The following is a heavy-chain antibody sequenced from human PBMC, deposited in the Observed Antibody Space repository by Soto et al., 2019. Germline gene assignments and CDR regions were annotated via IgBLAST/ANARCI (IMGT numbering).Heavy chain of an antibody. V-gene: IGHV4-39*01. Sequence: QLQLQESGPGLVKPSETLSLTCTVSGDSISATSYYWAWIRLPPGKGLEWIGSIYKNGGTYYNPSLRGQVTISVDTSENQFSLTLRSVTAADTALYYCSRQVITVPNWFDSWGQGTLVTVS. J-gene: IGHJ5*01. CDR1: GDSISATSYY. D-gene: IGHD3-10*01. CDR3: SRQVITVPNWFDS. CDR2: IYKNGGT.